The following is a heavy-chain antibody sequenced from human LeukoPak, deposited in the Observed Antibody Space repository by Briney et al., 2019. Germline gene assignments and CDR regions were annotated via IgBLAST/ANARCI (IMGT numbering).Heavy chain of an antibody. D-gene: IGHD1-26*01. CDR3: ARDIRGGGSYYVRGYYFDY. CDR1: GGSFSGYY. J-gene: IGHJ4*02. V-gene: IGHV4-34*01. CDR2: INHSGST. Sequence: SETLSLTCAVYGGSFSGYYWSWIRQPPGKGLEWIGEINHSGSTNYNPSLKSRVTISVDTSKNQFSLKLSSVTAADTAVYYCARDIRGGGSYYVRGYYFDYWGQGTLVTVSS.